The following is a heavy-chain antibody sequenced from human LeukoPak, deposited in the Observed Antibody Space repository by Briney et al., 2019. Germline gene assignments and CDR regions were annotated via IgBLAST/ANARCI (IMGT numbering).Heavy chain of an antibody. CDR3: ASIGSSGRHWFDP. CDR1: GYTFTGYY. CDR2: INPNSGGT. V-gene: IGHV1-2*02. Sequence: ASVKVSCKASGYTFTGYYMHWVRQAPGQGLEWMGWINPNSGGTNYAQKFQGRVTTTRDTSISTAYVELSRLRSDDTAVYYCASIGSSGRHWFDPWGQGTLVTVSS. D-gene: IGHD6-19*01. J-gene: IGHJ5*02.